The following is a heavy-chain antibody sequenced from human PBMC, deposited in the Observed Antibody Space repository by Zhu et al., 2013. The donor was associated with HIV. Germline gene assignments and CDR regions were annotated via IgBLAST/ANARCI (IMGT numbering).Heavy chain of an antibody. CDR1: GYTFTSYA. D-gene: IGHD6-13*01. V-gene: IGHV1-3*01. J-gene: IGHJ4*02. CDR2: INAGNGNT. Sequence: VQLVQSGAEVKKPGASVKVSCKASGYTFTSYAMHWVRQAPGQRLEWMGWINAGNGNTKYSQKFQGRVTITRDTSASTAYMELSSLRSEDTAVYYCARARGQQPPPDYWGQGTLVTVSS. CDR3: ARARGQQPPPDY.